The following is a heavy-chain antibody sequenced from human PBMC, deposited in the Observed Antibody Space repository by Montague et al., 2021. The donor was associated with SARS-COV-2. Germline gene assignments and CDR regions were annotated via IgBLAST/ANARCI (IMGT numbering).Heavy chain of an antibody. D-gene: IGHD3-9*01. V-gene: IGHV4-34*01. CDR2: VSHPGSA. CDR3: ARGVYNRVIFVVSPHYYFDY. CDR1: TEAFNGYY. Sequence: SETLSLTCAVYTEAFNGYYWTWIRQPPGKGLEWIGEVSHPGSAKYNPSLKSRVTISVDTYRKQFSLRLSSVTAADTATYYCARGVYNRVIFVVSPHYYFDYWGQGTMVAVSS. J-gene: IGHJ4*02.